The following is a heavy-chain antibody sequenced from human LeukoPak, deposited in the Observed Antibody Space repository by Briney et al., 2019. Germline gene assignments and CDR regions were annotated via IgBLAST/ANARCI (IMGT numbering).Heavy chain of an antibody. CDR1: GGSFSGYY. Sequence: SETLSLTCAVYGGSFSGYYWSWIRQPPGKGLEWIGEINHSGSTNYNPSLKSRVTISVDTSKNQFSLKLSSVTAADTAVYYCASGSTMVRGVIIGPPPDYFDYWGQGTLVTVSS. V-gene: IGHV4-34*01. CDR2: INHSGST. D-gene: IGHD3-10*01. CDR3: ASGSTMVRGVIIGPPPDYFDY. J-gene: IGHJ4*02.